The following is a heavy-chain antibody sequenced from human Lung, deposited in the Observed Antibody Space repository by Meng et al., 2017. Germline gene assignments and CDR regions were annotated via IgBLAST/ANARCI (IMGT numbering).Heavy chain of an antibody. CDR3: ARNRTQGFFDI. CDR2: IYYSGST. Sequence: QLQLQESGPGLVKPSETLSLTCTVSGGSTTSTTSYWGWIRQPPGKTLEWIGSIYYSGSTHYNPSLKRRVIVSIDTSKDQFSLKLTSAAAADTAIYYCARNRTQGFFDIWSQGTLVTVSS. CDR1: GGSTTSTTSY. V-gene: IGHV4-39*01. J-gene: IGHJ4*02. D-gene: IGHD1/OR15-1a*01.